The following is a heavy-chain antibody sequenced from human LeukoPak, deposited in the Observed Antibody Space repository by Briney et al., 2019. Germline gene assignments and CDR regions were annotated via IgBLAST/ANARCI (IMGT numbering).Heavy chain of an antibody. Sequence: SETLSLTCTVSGGSISSYYWSWIRQPPGKGLEWIGYIYYSGSTNXXPXXXSRVTISVDTSKNQFSLKLSSVTAADTAVYYCXXXXXXXSXXXXYMDVWGKGTTXTVSS. V-gene: IGHV4-59*01. CDR1: GGSISSYY. J-gene: IGHJ6*03. CDR2: IYYSGST. CDR3: XXXXXXXSXXXXYMDV.